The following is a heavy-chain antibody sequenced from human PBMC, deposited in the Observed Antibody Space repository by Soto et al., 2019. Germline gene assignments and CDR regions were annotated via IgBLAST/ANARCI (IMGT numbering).Heavy chain of an antibody. Sequence: SETLSLTCAVSGGSISSGGYSWSWIRQPPGKGLEWIGYIHHSGSTYYNPSLKSRVTISVDRSKNQFSLKLSSVTAADTAVYYCARGGEMATIPFDYWGQGTLVTVSS. J-gene: IGHJ4*02. D-gene: IGHD5-12*01. V-gene: IGHV4-30-2*01. CDR2: IHHSGST. CDR1: GGSISSGGYS. CDR3: ARGGEMATIPFDY.